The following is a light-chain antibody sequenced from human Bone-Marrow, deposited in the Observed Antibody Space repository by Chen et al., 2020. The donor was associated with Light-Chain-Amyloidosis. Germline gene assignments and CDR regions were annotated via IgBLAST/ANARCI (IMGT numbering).Light chain of an antibody. V-gene: IGLV7-46*01. Sequence: QAVLTPDPSLPVSPGGTVTLPCGPRIGHVTTSYFPYWFQQKAGHPPRSLVYDTINKQPWTPARFTASLLGGKAAMTLSGALHEDEADYYCYLSYSGAWVFGGGTRLTVL. CDR3: YLSYSGAWV. CDR2: DTI. J-gene: IGLJ3*02. CDR1: IGHVTTSYF.